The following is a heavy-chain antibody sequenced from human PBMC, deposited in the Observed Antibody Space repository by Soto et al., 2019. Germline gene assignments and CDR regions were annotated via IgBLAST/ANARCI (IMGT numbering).Heavy chain of an antibody. V-gene: IGHV4-59*01. CDR3: ARGDPFDY. J-gene: IGHJ4*02. Sequence: SETLSLTCTVSGGSISSYYWSWIRQPPAKGLEWIGYIYYSGSTNYNPSLKSRVTISVDTSKNQFSLKLSSVTAADTAVYYCARGDPFDYWGQGTLVTVSS. CDR1: GGSISSYY. CDR2: IYYSGST.